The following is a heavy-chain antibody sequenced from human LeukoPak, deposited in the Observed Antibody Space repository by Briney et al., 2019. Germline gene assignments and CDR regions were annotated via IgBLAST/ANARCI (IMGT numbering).Heavy chain of an antibody. D-gene: IGHD5-18*01. CDR3: ARDLPLGYSYGYDY. V-gene: IGHV3-21*01. CDR1: GFTFSSYS. CDR2: ISSSSSYI. J-gene: IGHJ4*02. Sequence: GSLRLSCAASGFTFSSYSMNWVRQAPGKGLEWVSSISSSSSYIYYADSVKGRFTISRDNAKNSLYLQMNSLRAEDTAVYYCARDLPLGYSYGYDYWGQGTLVTVSS.